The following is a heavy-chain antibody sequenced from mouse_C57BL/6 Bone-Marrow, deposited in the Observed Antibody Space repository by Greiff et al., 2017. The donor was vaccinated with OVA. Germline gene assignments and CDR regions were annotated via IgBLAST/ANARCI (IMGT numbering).Heavy chain of an antibody. CDR1: GFTFSSYT. CDR2: ISGGGGNT. Sequence: EVQRVESGGGLVKPGGSLKLSCAASGFTFSSYTMSWVRQTPEKRLEWVATISGGGGNTYYPDSVKGRFTISRDNAKNTLYLQMSSLRSEDTALYYCARYGSRFAYWGQGTLVTVSA. J-gene: IGHJ3*01. CDR3: ARYGSRFAY. V-gene: IGHV5-9*01. D-gene: IGHD1-1*01.